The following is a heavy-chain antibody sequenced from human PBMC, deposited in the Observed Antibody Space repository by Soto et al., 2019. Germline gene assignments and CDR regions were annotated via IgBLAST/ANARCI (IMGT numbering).Heavy chain of an antibody. J-gene: IGHJ4*02. CDR3: ASSGGNLYYFDY. D-gene: IGHD3-16*01. V-gene: IGHV4-31*03. Sequence: SETLSLTCTVSGGSISSGGYYWSWIRQHPGKGLEWIGYIYYSGSTYYNPSLKSRVTISVDTSKNQFSLKLSSVTAADTAVYYCASSGGNLYYFDYWGQGTLVTVSS. CDR1: GGSISSGGYY. CDR2: IYYSGST.